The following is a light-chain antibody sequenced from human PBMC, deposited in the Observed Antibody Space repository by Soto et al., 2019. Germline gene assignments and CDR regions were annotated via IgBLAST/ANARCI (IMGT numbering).Light chain of an antibody. Sequence: TQSPATLSVSPGDRATLSCRASQSINSNLAWYQQQPGQAPRLLIYDASNRATGVPTRFSGSGSGTDFTLTISSLEPEDFAVYYCQQRNKWPPVTFGGGTKVDIK. CDR2: DAS. CDR3: QQRNKWPPVT. J-gene: IGKJ4*01. CDR1: QSINSN. V-gene: IGKV3-11*01.